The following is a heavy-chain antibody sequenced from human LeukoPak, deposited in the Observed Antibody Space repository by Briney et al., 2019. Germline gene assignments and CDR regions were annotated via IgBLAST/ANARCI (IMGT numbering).Heavy chain of an antibody. J-gene: IGHJ4*02. Sequence: PGGSLKLSCAASGFTFSGSAMHWVRQASGKGLEWFGRIRSKANSYATAYAASVKGRFTISRDDSKNTAYLQMNSLKTEDTAVYYCTRLSGSSSIDYWGQGTLVTVSS. D-gene: IGHD6-13*01. CDR2: IRSKANSYAT. CDR1: GFTFSGSA. V-gene: IGHV3-73*01. CDR3: TRLSGSSSIDY.